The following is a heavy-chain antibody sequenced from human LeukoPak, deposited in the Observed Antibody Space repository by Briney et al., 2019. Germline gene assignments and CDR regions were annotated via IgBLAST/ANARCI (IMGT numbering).Heavy chain of an antibody. CDR2: INHSGST. D-gene: IGHD2-2*01. CDR1: GGSFSGYY. Sequence: SETLSLTCAVYGGSFSGYYWSWIRQPPGKGLEWIGEINHSGSTNYNPSLKSRVTISVDTSKNRFSLKLSSVTAADTAVYYCARDGANIVVVPAAIRNWFDPWGQGTLVTVSS. V-gene: IGHV4-34*01. J-gene: IGHJ5*02. CDR3: ARDGANIVVVPAAIRNWFDP.